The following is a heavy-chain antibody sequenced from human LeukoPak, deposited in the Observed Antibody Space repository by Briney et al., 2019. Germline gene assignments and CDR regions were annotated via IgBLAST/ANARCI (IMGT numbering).Heavy chain of an antibody. CDR1: GFTFSSYA. Sequence: GGSLRLSCAASGFTFSSYAMSWVRQAPGKGLEWVSAISGSGGSTYHADSVKGRFTISRDNSKNTLYLQMNSLRAEDTAVYYCAKDYDYVWGSYRYNYFDYWGQGTLVTVSS. D-gene: IGHD3-16*02. V-gene: IGHV3-23*01. J-gene: IGHJ4*02. CDR2: ISGSGGST. CDR3: AKDYDYVWGSYRYNYFDY.